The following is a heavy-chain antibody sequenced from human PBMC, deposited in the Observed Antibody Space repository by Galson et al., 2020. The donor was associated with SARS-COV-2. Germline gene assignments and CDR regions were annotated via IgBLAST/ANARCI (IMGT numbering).Heavy chain of an antibody. J-gene: IGHJ5*02. Sequence: GASLKISCSASGFIFSDSAMHSVRQAPGKGLEYVSAISSNGETSFYADSVNGRFTMSRDNSKNMFYLQMTALRLEDTAFYFCLSYSSTRQNHWGHGTLVTVSS. V-gene: IGHV3-64D*06. CDR3: LSYSSTRQNH. CDR1: GFIFSDSA. CDR2: ISSNGETS. D-gene: IGHD2-2*01.